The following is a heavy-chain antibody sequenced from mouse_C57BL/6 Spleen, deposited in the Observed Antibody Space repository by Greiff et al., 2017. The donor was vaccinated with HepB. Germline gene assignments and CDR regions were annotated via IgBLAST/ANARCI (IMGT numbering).Heavy chain of an antibody. D-gene: IGHD1-1*01. Sequence: EVQLVESGGDLVKPGGSLKLSCAASGFTFSSYGMSWVRQTPDKRLEWVATISSGGSYTYYPDSVKGRFTISRDNAKNTLYLQMSSLKSEATAMYYCARHWDYYGSSYGYFDVWGTGTTVTVSS. CDR1: GFTFSSYG. CDR2: ISSGGSYT. V-gene: IGHV5-6*01. J-gene: IGHJ1*03. CDR3: ARHWDYYGSSYGYFDV.